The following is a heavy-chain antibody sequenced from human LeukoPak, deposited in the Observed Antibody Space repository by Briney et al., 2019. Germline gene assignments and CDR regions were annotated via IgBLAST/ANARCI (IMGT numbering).Heavy chain of an antibody. CDR3: TRAGSYWGATSFYDF. J-gene: IGHJ4*02. CDR1: GFPFNNYW. D-gene: IGHD3-10*01. V-gene: IGHV3-7*04. CDR2: INLGGNEG. Sequence: GGSLRLSCGASGFPFNNYWMAWVRLSPGKGLEWVANINLGGNEGHYADSVQDRFIISRDNAQNSLHLRMNSLRGDDTGVYYCTRAGSYWGATSFYDFWGQGVLVTVSS.